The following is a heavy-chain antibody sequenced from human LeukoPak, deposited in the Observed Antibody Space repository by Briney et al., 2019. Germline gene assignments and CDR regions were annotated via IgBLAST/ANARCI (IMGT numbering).Heavy chain of an antibody. V-gene: IGHV1-18*01. CDR1: GYTFTSYG. CDR3: ARAGGDGDYAYYYYYMDV. Sequence: GASVEVSCKASGYTFTSYGISWVRQAPGQGLEWMGWISAYNGNTNYAQKLQGRVTMTTDTSTSTAYMELRSLRSDDTAVYYCARAGGDGDYAYYYYYMDVWGKGTTVTVSS. J-gene: IGHJ6*03. D-gene: IGHD4-17*01. CDR2: ISAYNGNT.